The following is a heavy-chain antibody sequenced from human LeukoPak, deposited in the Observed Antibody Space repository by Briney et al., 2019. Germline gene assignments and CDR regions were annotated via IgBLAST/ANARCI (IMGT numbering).Heavy chain of an antibody. D-gene: IGHD3-22*01. CDR2: IYYSGST. Sequence: SETLSLTCTVSGGSISSYYWSWIRQPPGKGLEWIGYIYYSGSTNYNPSLKSRVTISVDTSKNQFALKLSSVTAADTAVYYCARLDSSGYHPYWGQGTLVTVSS. V-gene: IGHV4-59*01. J-gene: IGHJ4*02. CDR3: ARLDSSGYHPY. CDR1: GGSISSYY.